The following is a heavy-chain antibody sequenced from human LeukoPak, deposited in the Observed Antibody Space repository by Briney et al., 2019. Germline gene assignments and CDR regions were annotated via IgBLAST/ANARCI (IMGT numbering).Heavy chain of an antibody. CDR2: ISDGGRPL. V-gene: IGHV3-11*01. Sequence: GGSLRLSCAASGFIFSDYYMSWIRQAPGKGLEWVSFISDGGRPLHYADSVKGRFTISRDNAKNSLYLQMNSLRAEDTAVYFCARHYGTPGSGYSDYWGQGTLVTVSS. J-gene: IGHJ4*02. D-gene: IGHD3-22*01. CDR1: GFIFSDYY. CDR3: ARHYGTPGSGYSDY.